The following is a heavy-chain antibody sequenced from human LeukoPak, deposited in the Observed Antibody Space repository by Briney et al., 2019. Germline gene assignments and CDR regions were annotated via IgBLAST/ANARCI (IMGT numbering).Heavy chain of an antibody. V-gene: IGHV3-11*01. Sequence: GGSLRLSCAASGFTFSDYYMSWIRQAPGKGLEWVSYISSSGSTIYYADSVKGRFTISRDNSKNTLYLQMNSLRAEDTAVYYCAKILDSSGWYGDYWGQGTLVTVSS. J-gene: IGHJ4*02. D-gene: IGHD6-19*01. CDR2: ISSSGSTI. CDR3: AKILDSSGWYGDY. CDR1: GFTFSDYY.